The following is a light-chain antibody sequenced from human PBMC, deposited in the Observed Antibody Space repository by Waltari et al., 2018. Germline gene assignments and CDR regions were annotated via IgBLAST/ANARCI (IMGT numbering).Light chain of an antibody. CDR3: ATWDGSLNGRV. CDR1: SPNIVINT. V-gene: IGLV1-44*01. J-gene: IGLJ3*02. Sequence: QSVLTQPPLASGTPGQRVPISVAGYSPNIVINTVTWYQQLPRTAPRLLIYANYHRPAGVTDRFSASQSDTSASLAISGLQSEDEADYFCATWDGSLNGRVFGGGTKLAVL. CDR2: ANY.